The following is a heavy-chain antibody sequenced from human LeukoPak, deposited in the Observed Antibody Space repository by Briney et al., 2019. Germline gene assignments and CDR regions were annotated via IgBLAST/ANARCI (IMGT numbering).Heavy chain of an antibody. Sequence: SETLSLTCAVSGXSISSGYYSPNWNWIRQPPGKGLEWIGHIWPSGTTSYNPSLRSRVTISIDTSKNQFSLKLSSVTAADTAVYYCARVSGRYCSSTSCREIVKFDYWGQGTLVTVSS. CDR3: ARVSGRYCSSTSCREIVKFDY. CDR1: GXSISSGYYS. CDR2: IWPSGTT. V-gene: IGHV4-30-2*01. D-gene: IGHD2-2*01. J-gene: IGHJ4*02.